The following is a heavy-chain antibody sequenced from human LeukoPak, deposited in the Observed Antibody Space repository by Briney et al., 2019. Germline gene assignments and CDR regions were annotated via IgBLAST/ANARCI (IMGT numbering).Heavy chain of an antibody. CDR3: ARGGSPDY. D-gene: IGHD2-15*01. CDR2: INPNSGGT. Sequence: ASVKIACKSFGFTFTNYLLHWVRQAPGQGLEWMGWINPNSGGTNFAQKFQGRVTMTRDTSISTAYMELSRLRSDDTAVYYCARGGSPDYWGQGTLVTVSS. V-gene: IGHV1-2*02. CDR1: GFTFTNYL. J-gene: IGHJ4*02.